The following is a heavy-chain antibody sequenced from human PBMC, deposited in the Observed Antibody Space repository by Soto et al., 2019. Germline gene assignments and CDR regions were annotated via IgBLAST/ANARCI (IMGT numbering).Heavy chain of an antibody. Sequence: EVQLVETGGGLIQPGGSLRLSCAASGFTVSSNYMSWVRQAPGKGLEWVSVIYSGGSTYYADSVKGRFTISRDNSKNTLYLQMNSLRAEDTAVYYCARTYGLVAGGFDYWGQGTLVTVSS. CDR3: ARTYGLVAGGFDY. D-gene: IGHD6-19*01. J-gene: IGHJ4*02. CDR1: GFTVSSNY. V-gene: IGHV3-53*02. CDR2: IYSGGST.